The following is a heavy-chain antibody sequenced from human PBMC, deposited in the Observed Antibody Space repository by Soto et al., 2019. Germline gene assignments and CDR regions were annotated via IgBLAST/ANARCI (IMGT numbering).Heavy chain of an antibody. D-gene: IGHD3-16*01. J-gene: IGHJ4*02. CDR3: AKAYFVWSSEQPYYFDY. CDR1: GFTFSNYA. Sequence: EVQLLDSGGGLVQPGGSLRLSCAASGFTFSNYAMTWVRQGPGKGLEWVSGISGSGGRSYYADSVKGRFTISRENSKSMLYLQMNSLRAEDTAVYYCAKAYFVWSSEQPYYFDYWGQGTLVTVSS. V-gene: IGHV3-23*01. CDR2: ISGSGGRS.